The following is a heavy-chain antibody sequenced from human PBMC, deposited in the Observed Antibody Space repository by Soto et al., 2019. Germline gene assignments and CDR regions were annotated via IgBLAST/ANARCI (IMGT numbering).Heavy chain of an antibody. D-gene: IGHD1-7*01. Sequence: EVQLVESGGGVVQPGGSLRLSCAASGFTVSTSWMHWVRQAPGKGLVWVSHIDTVESITTYADSVKGRFAISRDNAKNMLYLQMTSLRADDTAVYYCVRSHCAGGTCYGGFDPWGQGTLVTVSS. CDR2: IDTVESIT. J-gene: IGHJ5*02. CDR3: VRSHCAGGTCYGGFDP. CDR1: GFTVSTSW. V-gene: IGHV3-74*01.